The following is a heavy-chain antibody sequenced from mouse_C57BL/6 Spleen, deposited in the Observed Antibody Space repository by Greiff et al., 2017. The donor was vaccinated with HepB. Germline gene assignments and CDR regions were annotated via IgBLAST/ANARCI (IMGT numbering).Heavy chain of an antibody. J-gene: IGHJ4*01. D-gene: IGHD2-3*01. CDR3: TLRLLGAIDY. Sequence: VQLKESGAELVRPGASVKLSCTASGFNIKDDYMHWVKQRPEQGLEWIGWIDPENGDTEYASKFQGKATITADTSSNTAYLQLSSLTSEDTAVYYCTLRLLGAIDYWGQGTSVTVSS. CDR2: IDPENGDT. CDR1: GFNIKDDY. V-gene: IGHV14-4*01.